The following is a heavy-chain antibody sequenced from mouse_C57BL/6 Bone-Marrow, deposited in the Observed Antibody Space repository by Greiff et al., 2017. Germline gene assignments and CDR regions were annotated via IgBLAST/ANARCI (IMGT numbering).Heavy chain of an antibody. Sequence: EVQLQQSGPGLVKPSQTVFLTCTVTGISITTGNYRWSWIRQFPGNKLEWLGYIYYSGTITYNPSLTSRTTITRNTPKNQFFLEMNSLTAEDTATDYCARERVGDYGPFAYWGQGTLVTVSA. CDR1: GISITTGNYR. V-gene: IGHV3-5*01. CDR3: ARERVGDYGPFAY. CDR2: IYYSGTI. J-gene: IGHJ3*01. D-gene: IGHD2-4*01.